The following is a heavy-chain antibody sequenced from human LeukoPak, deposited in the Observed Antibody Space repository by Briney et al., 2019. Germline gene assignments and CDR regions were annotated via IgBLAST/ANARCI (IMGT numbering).Heavy chain of an antibody. CDR2: IYYSGST. V-gene: IGHV4-59*01. CDR1: GGSISSYY. CDR3: ARGAVVTPYSYYYYYGMDV. D-gene: IGHD4-23*01. J-gene: IGHJ6*02. Sequence: SETLSLTCTVSGGSISSYYWSWTRQPPGKGLEWIGYIYYSGSTNYNPSLKSRVTISVDTSKNQFSLKLSSVTAADTAVYYCARGAVVTPYSYYYYYGMDVWGQGTTVTVSS.